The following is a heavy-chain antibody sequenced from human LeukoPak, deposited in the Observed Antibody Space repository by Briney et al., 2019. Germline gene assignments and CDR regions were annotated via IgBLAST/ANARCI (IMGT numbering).Heavy chain of an antibody. D-gene: IGHD1-7*01. Sequence: SETLSLTCTVSGGSISSYYWSWIRQPPGKGLEWIGYIYYSGSTSYYPSLKSRVTISVDTSKNQFSLKLSSVTAADTAVYYCARGGKLELLFVWGQGTLVTVSS. CDR2: IYYSGST. J-gene: IGHJ4*02. CDR1: GGSISSYY. V-gene: IGHV4-59*12. CDR3: ARGGKLELLFV.